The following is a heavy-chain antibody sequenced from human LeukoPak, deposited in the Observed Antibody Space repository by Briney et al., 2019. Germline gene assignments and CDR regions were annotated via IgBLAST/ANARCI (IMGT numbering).Heavy chain of an antibody. CDR3: ARAHNWKYGSFDF. CDR2: ITSGGTTI. D-gene: IGHD1-7*01. Sequence: GGSLRLSCAASGFTFRTYNMNWVRQAPGKGLEWVSYITSGGTTIYYADSVKGRFTISRDNAKNSLYLQMNSLRAEDTAVYYCARAHNWKYGSFDFWGQGTLVTVSS. V-gene: IGHV3-48*04. CDR1: GFTFRTYN. J-gene: IGHJ4*02.